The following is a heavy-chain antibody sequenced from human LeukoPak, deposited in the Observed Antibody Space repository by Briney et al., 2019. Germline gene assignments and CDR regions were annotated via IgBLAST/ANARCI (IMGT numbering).Heavy chain of an antibody. CDR3: ARGSGITMIVVVIGDAFDI. Sequence: SETLSLACTVSGGSISSSSYYWGWIRQPPGKGLEWIGSIYYSGSTYYNPSLKSRVTISVDTSKNQFSLKLSSVTAADTAVYYCARGSGITMIVVVIGDAFDIWGQGTMVTVSS. D-gene: IGHD3-22*01. V-gene: IGHV4-39*07. CDR2: IYYSGST. CDR1: GGSISSSSYY. J-gene: IGHJ3*02.